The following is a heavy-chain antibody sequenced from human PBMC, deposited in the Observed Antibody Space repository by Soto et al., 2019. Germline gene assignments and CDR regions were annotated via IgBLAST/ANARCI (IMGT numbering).Heavy chain of an antibody. J-gene: IGHJ6*02. CDR3: ARGDATKIVVTTYYAMDV. CDR2: IIPVFGTP. V-gene: IGHV1-69*14. Sequence: QVQLVQSGAEVKKPGSSVKVSCTASGGSLSNFGISWVRQAPGQGLEWMGAIIPVFGTPNYAQKFQDRVTINADKSTTTGYMEVRSLTSEDTAVYYCARGDATKIVVTTYYAMDVWGQGTTVTVSS. CDR1: GGSLSNFG. D-gene: IGHD3-22*01.